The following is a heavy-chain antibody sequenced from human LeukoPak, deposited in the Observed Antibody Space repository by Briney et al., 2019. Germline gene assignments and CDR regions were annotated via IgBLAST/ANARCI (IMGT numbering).Heavy chain of an antibody. J-gene: IGHJ4*02. Sequence: GDSLKISCKASGYSFTSYWIGWVRQLPGEGLEWMGVIYPGDSDTRYSPSFQGQVTISADKSFTTAYLQWSRLEASDTAMYFCARGGVDNRCFDYWGQGSLVTVSS. D-gene: IGHD1-14*01. CDR1: GYSFTSYW. CDR3: ARGGVDNRCFDY. CDR2: IYPGDSDT. V-gene: IGHV5-51*01.